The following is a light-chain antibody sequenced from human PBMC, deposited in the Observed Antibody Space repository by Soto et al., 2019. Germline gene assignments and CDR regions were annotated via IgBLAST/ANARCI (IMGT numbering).Light chain of an antibody. V-gene: IGLV2-8*01. Sequence: QSVLTQPPSASGSPGQSVTISCTGTSSDVGGYNSFSWYQQHPDKVPKLMIYEVNQRPSGVPGRFSGSKSGNTASLTVSRLQAEDEADYYCSSYEGSNNLVLFGGGTKVTVL. CDR2: EVN. CDR3: SSYEGSNNLVL. J-gene: IGLJ2*01. CDR1: SSDVGGYNS.